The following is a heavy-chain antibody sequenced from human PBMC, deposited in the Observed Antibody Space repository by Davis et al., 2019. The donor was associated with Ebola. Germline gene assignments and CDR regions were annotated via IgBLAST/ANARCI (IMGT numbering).Heavy chain of an antibody. Sequence: GESLKTSCAASAFNFSDYWMHWVREVPGKGLLWVADIHPERLTIRYAESVRGRFTVSRDNVRRMLFLQMNSVGPDDTAVYYCARSEYYNGQDVWGQGTRVTVSS. D-gene: IGHD6-6*01. CDR3: ARSEYYNGQDV. V-gene: IGHV3-74*01. CDR2: IHPERLTI. J-gene: IGHJ6*02. CDR1: AFNFSDYW.